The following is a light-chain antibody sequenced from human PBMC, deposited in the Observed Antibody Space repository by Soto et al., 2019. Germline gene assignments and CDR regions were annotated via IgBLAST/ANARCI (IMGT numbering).Light chain of an antibody. Sequence: QSVLTQPASVSGSPGQSITIACTGTNRDVGSYNLVSWYQQRPGEAPKLIISEVRNRPSGISYRFTGSKSGNTASLTISGLQAEDEADHYCSSYTTTSTMVFGGGTK. V-gene: IGLV2-14*01. CDR3: SSYTTTSTMV. J-gene: IGLJ3*02. CDR2: EVR. CDR1: NRDVGSYNL.